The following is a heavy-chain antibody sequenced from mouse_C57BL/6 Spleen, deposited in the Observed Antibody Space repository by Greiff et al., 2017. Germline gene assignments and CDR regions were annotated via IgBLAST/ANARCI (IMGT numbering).Heavy chain of an antibody. D-gene: IGHD1-1*01. V-gene: IGHV1-52*01. CDR2: IDPSDSET. CDR3: ARPVVASRHWYFDV. J-gene: IGHJ1*03. CDR1: GYTFTSYW. Sequence: QVQLKQPGAELVRPGSSVKLSCKASGYTFTSYWMHWVKQRPIQGLEWIGNIDPSDSETHYNQKFKDKATLTVDKSSSTAYMQLSSLTSEDSAVYYCARPVVASRHWYFDVWGTGTTVTVSS.